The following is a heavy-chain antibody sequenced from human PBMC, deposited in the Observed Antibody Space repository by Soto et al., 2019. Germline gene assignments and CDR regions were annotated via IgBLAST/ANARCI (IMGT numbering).Heavy chain of an antibody. CDR1: GFTFSDYY. V-gene: IGHV3-11*05. J-gene: IGHJ4*02. CDR2: ISSSSSYT. D-gene: IGHD2-2*01. Sequence: QVQLVESGGGLVKPGGSLRLSCAASGFTFSDYYMSWIRQAPGKGLEWVSYISSSSSYTNYADSVKGRFTISRDNAKNXLYLQMNSLRAEDTAVYYCARSDCSSTSCQEGRYYWGQGTLVTVSS. CDR3: ARSDCSSTSCQEGRYY.